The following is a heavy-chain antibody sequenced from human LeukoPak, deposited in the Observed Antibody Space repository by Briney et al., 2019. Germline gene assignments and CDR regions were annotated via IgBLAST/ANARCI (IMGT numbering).Heavy chain of an antibody. CDR2: ISYDGSNK. CDR3: ARDSSYDYDEPTDIDY. V-gene: IGHV3-30-3*01. J-gene: IGHJ4*02. CDR1: GFTFSSYA. Sequence: GGSLRLSCAASGFTFSSYAMHWVRQAPGKGLEWVAVISYDGSNKYYADSVKGRFTISRDNSKNTLYLQMNSLRAEDTAVYYCARDSSYDYDEPTDIDYWGQGTLVTVSS. D-gene: IGHD5-12*01.